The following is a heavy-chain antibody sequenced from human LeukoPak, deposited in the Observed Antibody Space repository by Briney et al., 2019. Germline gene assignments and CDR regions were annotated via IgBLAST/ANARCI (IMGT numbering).Heavy chain of an antibody. J-gene: IGHJ4*02. D-gene: IGHD3-22*01. CDR3: AYYDSSGYYYGRLRY. CDR2: ISYDGSNK. CDR1: GFTFSSYG. V-gene: IGHV3-30*03. Sequence: GGSLRLSCAASGFTFSSYGVHWIRQAPGKGLEWVAVISYDGSNKYYADSVKGRVTISRDNSKDTLYLQMNSLRADDTGLYFCAYYDSSGYYYGRLRYWGQGTPVTVSS.